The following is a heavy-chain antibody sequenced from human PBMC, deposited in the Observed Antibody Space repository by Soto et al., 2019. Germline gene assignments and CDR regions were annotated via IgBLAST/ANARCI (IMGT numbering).Heavy chain of an antibody. CDR3: ARDPHIFFFQAEDGIRDVRSVSAFLLNRSSDL. J-gene: IGHJ2*01. CDR2: ISYAGSNK. D-gene: IGHD3-10*02. V-gene: IGHV3-30-3*01. Sequence: KELEWVAVISYAGSNKYYADSVKGRLNSYRDNSKNTLYLQMNSLRAEDTAVYYCARDPHIFFFQAEDGIRDVRSVSAFLLNRSSDL.